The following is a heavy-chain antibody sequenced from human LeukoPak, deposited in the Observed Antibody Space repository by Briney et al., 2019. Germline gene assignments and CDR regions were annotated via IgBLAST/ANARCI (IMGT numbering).Heavy chain of an antibody. J-gene: IGHJ4*02. CDR3: ARVELGRYFDY. CDR2: IYYSGST. V-gene: IGHV4-39*07. Sequence: SETLSLTYTGSGGSISSSSYYWGWIRQPPGKGLEWIGSIYYSGSTYYNPSLKSRVTISVDTSKNQFSLKLSSVTAADTAVYYSARVELGRYFDYWGQGTLVTVSS. CDR1: GGSISSSSYY. D-gene: IGHD5-24*01.